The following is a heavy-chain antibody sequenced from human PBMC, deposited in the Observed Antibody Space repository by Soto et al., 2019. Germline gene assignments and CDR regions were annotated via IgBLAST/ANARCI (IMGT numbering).Heavy chain of an antibody. J-gene: IGHJ6*02. Sequence: SVKFSCKASGGTFTSYAITWVRQAPGQGLEWMGGIIPIFGTANYAQKFQGRVTITADKSTSTAYMELSSLRSEDTAVYYCARDRHINYGAHYYGMDVWGQGTTVTVSS. CDR1: GGTFTSYA. CDR3: ARDRHINYGAHYYGMDV. V-gene: IGHV1-69*06. D-gene: IGHD3-10*01. CDR2: IIPIFGTA.